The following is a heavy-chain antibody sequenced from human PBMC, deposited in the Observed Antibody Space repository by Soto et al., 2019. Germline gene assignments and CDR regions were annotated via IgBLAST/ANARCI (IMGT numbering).Heavy chain of an antibody. J-gene: IGHJ6*03. D-gene: IGHD4-4*01. CDR2: ISTSGGNT. CDR3: SRGRNLNNYPWYSFYMDV. CDR1: GFTFSIYA. Sequence: GGSLRLSCAASGFTFSIYAMSWVRQAPGKGLEWVSAISTSGGNTYYADSVKGRFTISRDNSKSTLYLQMNSLRAEDTAIYYCSRGRNLNNYPWYSFYMDVWGKGNTVTVSS. V-gene: IGHV3-23*01.